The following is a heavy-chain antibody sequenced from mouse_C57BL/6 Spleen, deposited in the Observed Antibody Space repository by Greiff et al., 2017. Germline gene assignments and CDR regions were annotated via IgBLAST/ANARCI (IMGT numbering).Heavy chain of an antibody. CDR1: GYSFTSYY. J-gene: IGHJ4*01. V-gene: IGHV1-66*01. D-gene: IGHD2-3*01. CDR2: IYPGSGNT. CDR3: ARYDGYPHYYAMDY. Sequence: QVQLKESGPELVKPGASVKISCKASGYSFTSYYIHWVKQRPGQGLEWIGWIYPGSGNTKYNEKFKGKATLTADTSSSTAYMQLSSLTSEDSAVYYCARYDGYPHYYAMDYWGQGTSVTVSS.